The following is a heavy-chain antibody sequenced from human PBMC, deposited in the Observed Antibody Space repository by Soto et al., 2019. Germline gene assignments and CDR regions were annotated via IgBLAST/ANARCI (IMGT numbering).Heavy chain of an antibody. D-gene: IGHD6-13*01. Sequence: SETLSLTCTVSGGSISSSSYYWGWIRQPPGKGLEWIGSIYYSGSTSYNPSLKSRVTISVDTSKNQFPLELSSVTAADTAVYYCARPRAAARNYYYGMDVWGQGTTVTVSS. CDR2: IYYSGST. V-gene: IGHV4-39*01. CDR1: GGSISSSSYY. CDR3: ARPRAAARNYYYGMDV. J-gene: IGHJ6*02.